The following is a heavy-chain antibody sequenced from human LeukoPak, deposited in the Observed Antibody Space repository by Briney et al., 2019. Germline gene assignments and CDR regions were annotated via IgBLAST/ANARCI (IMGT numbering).Heavy chain of an antibody. V-gene: IGHV3-33*01. J-gene: IGHJ6*02. CDR3: ARDYDSSGYYYLYYYYGMDV. Sequence: GGTLRLFCAASGLTFSSYGMHWVREAPGKGLEGVAVICYDGSNKYYAGAVKGRFTISGDNSKNTLYLQMNSLRAEDTAVYYCARDYDSSGYYYLYYYYGMDVWGQGTTVTVSS. D-gene: IGHD3-22*01. CDR1: GLTFSSYG. CDR2: ICYDGSNK.